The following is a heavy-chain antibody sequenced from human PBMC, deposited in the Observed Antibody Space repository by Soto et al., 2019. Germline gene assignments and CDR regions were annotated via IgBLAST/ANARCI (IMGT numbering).Heavy chain of an antibody. Sequence: QVQLQESGPGLVRPSQTLSLTCTVSGDSISSADYYWSWIRQTPGTGLEWIGHIFYSGTTYYNPSLKSRLTISVDTSKNHFSLRLTSVTAADTAVYYCARDLWVEPELYYYGMDVCCPGTTVTVSS. CDR1: GDSISSADYY. CDR3: ARDLWVEPELYYYGMDV. J-gene: IGHJ6*02. CDR2: IFYSGTT. D-gene: IGHD1-1*01. V-gene: IGHV4-30-4*01.